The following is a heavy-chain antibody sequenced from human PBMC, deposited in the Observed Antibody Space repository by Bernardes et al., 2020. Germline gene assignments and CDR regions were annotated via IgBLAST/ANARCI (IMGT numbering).Heavy chain of an antibody. V-gene: IGHV4-59*01. J-gene: IGHJ3*02. D-gene: IGHD1-26*01. CDR1: GGSISSYY. Sequence: SETLSLTCTVSGGSISSYYWSWIRQPPGKGLEWIGYIYYSGSTNYNPSLKSRVTISVDTSKNQFSLKLSSVTAADTAVYYCARTSSGSYYLPEPPDAFDIWGQGTMVTVSS. CDR2: IYYSGST. CDR3: ARTSSGSYYLPEPPDAFDI.